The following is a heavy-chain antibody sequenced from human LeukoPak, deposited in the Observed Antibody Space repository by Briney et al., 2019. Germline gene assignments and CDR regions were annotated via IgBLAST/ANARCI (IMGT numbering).Heavy chain of an antibody. V-gene: IGHV3-23*01. CDR1: GFTFSSYA. D-gene: IGHD6-19*01. CDR2: ISGSGGST. J-gene: IGHJ3*02. CDR3: ASSSGWFEDAFDI. Sequence: PGGSLRLSCAASGFTFSSYAMSWVRQAPGKGLEWVSAISGSGGSTYYADSVKGRFTISRDNAKNSLYLQMNSLRAEDTAVYYCASSSGWFEDAFDIWGQGTMVTVSS.